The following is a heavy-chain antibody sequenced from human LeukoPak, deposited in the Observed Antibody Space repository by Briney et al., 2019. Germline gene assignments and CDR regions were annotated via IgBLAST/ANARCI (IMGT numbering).Heavy chain of an antibody. CDR2: IYYSGST. D-gene: IGHD6-19*01. CDR1: GGSISSGSYH. V-gene: IGHV4-39*01. CDR3: ARSLDLQWLAYFDY. J-gene: IGHJ4*02. Sequence: SETLSLTCTVSGGSISSGSYHWGWIRQPPGKGLEWIGSIYYSGSTYYNPSLKSRVTISVDTSRDQFSLKLSSVTAADTAVYYCARSLDLQWLAYFDYWGQGTLVTVSS.